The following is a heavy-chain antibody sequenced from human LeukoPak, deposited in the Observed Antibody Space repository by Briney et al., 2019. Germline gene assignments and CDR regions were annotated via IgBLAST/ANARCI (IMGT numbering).Heavy chain of an antibody. J-gene: IGHJ6*03. CDR1: AGSINRFY. CDR2: IHHSGST. Sequence: SETLSLTCTVSAGSINRFYWNWIRQSPGKGLEWIGYIHHSGSTKYNPSLQSRVTMSMDTSKNQVSLKLTSVTAADTAVYYCARDWGVSARPGYMDVWGKGTTVTVSS. CDR3: ARDWGVSARPGYMDV. V-gene: IGHV4-59*01. D-gene: IGHD6-6*01.